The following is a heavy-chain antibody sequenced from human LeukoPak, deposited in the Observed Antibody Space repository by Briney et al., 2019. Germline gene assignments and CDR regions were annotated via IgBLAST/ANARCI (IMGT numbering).Heavy chain of an antibody. D-gene: IGHD3-9*01. CDR1: GGSISSYY. Sequence: PSETLSLTCTVSGGSISSYYWSWIRQPPGKGLEWIGYIYYSGSTNYNPSLKSRVTISVDTSKNQFSLKLSSVTAADTAVYYCARQYDILTDQDAFDIWGQGTMVTVSS. CDR2: IYYSGST. J-gene: IGHJ3*02. CDR3: ARQYDILTDQDAFDI. V-gene: IGHV4-59*08.